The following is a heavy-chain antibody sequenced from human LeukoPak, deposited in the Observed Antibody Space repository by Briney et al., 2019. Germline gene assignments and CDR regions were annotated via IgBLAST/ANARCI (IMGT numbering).Heavy chain of an antibody. CDR2: IYYSGST. D-gene: IGHD1-26*01. V-gene: IGHV4-59*08. J-gene: IGHJ4*02. CDR3: ARHNGGGATSFDY. Sequence: SETLSLTCTVSGGSISSYYWSWIRQPPGKGLEWIGYIYYSGSTNYNPSLKSRVTISVDTSKDQFSLKLSSVTAADTAVYYCARHNGGGATSFDYWGQGTLVTVSS. CDR1: GGSISSYY.